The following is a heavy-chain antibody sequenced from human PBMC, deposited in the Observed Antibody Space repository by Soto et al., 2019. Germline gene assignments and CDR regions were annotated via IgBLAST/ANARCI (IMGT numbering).Heavy chain of an antibody. CDR1: GGSISTYY. CDR3: ARGVQSSSFAFDI. V-gene: IGHV4-59*08. Sequence: SETLSLTCTVSGGSISTYYWSWIRQPPGKGLEWIGYIYYTGRTNNNPSLKSRVTISVDTSKNHFSLKLSSVTAADTAVYYCARGVQSSSFAFDIWGQGTMVTVSS. D-gene: IGHD6-6*01. J-gene: IGHJ3*02. CDR2: IYYTGRT.